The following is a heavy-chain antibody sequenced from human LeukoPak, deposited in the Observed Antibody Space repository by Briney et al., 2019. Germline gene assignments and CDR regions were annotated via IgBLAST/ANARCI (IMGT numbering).Heavy chain of an antibody. CDR1: GFTFSSYS. D-gene: IGHD2-21*02. V-gene: IGHV3-21*01. CDR2: TSSSSSYI. Sequence: GGSLRLSCAASGFTFSSYSMNWVRQAPGKGLEWVSSTSSSSSYIYYADSVKGRFTISRDNAKNSLYLQMNSLRAEDTAVYYCARDRASEVTPPDYWGQGTLVTVSS. CDR3: ARDRASEVTPPDY. J-gene: IGHJ4*02.